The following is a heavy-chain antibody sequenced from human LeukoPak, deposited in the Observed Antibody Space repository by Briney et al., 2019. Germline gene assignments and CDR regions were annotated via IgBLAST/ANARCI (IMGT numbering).Heavy chain of an antibody. J-gene: IGHJ6*03. D-gene: IGHD1-26*01. CDR1: GFTFDDYA. CDR3: AKGYGWEASYYYYYMDV. CDR2: ISWNSGSI. V-gene: IGHV3-9*01. Sequence: GGSLRLSCAASGFTFDDYAMHWVRQAPGKGLEWVSGISWNSGSIGYADSVKGRFTISRDNAKNSLYLQMNSLRAEDTAVYYCAKGYGWEASYYYYYMDVWGKGTTVTISS.